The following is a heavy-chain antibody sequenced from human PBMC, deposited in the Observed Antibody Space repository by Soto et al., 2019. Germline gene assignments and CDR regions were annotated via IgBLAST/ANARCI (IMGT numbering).Heavy chain of an antibody. CDR3: VRCYCSVGSCYACWHFDL. Sequence: QVQLVQSGGEVKKPGASVKVSCQASGYTFSDYAISWVRQAPGQGLEWMGWISASTRNTDQAQNFQGRVIMTLYTSTNTAYMELRSLRSDDTAVYYCVRCYCSVGSCYACWHFDLWGRGTLVTVS. V-gene: IGHV1-18*01. CDR2: ISASTRNT. CDR1: GYTFSDYA. D-gene: IGHD2-15*01. J-gene: IGHJ2*01.